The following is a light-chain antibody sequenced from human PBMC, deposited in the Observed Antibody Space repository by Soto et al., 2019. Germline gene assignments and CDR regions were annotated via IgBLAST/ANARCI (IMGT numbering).Light chain of an antibody. J-gene: IGKJ1*01. CDR3: LQYHTYPWM. CDR1: QGIRNY. V-gene: IGKV1-17*01. Sequence: DIQMTQPPSPLSASVGDRVTITCRASQGIRNYVDWYQQKPAKAPKRLIYAAPSSQSGVPSRFSGSGSGTEFNLSDSSRQAEDFATYYCLQYHTYPWMFGQGTKVEI. CDR2: AAP.